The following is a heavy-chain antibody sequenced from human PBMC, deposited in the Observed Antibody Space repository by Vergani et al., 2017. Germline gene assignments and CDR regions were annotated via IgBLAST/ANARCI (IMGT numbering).Heavy chain of an antibody. CDR1: GGSISSGGYY. J-gene: IGHJ4*02. D-gene: IGHD6-13*01. CDR2: IYHSGST. V-gene: IGHV4-30-2*03. Sequence: QVQLQESGPGLVKPSQTLSLTCTVSGGSISSGGYYWSWIRQPPGKGLEWIGYIYHSGSTYYNPSLKSRVTISVDTSKNQFSLKLSSVTAADTAVYYCARHGVDATIAAAEYYFDYWGQGTLVTVSS. CDR3: ARHGVDATIAAAEYYFDY.